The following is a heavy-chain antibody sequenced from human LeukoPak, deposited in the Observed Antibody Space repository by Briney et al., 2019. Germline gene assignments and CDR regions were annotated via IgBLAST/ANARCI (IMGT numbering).Heavy chain of an antibody. D-gene: IGHD3-10*01. CDR2: IIPIFGTA. J-gene: IGHJ4*02. CDR3: ARALWFGEFNTPLDY. CDR1: GGTFISYA. V-gene: IGHV1-69*13. Sequence: GASVKVSCKASGGTFISYAISWVRQAPGQGLEWMGGIIPIFGTANYAQKFQGRVTITADESTSTAYMELSSLRSEDTAVYYCARALWFGEFNTPLDYWGQGTLVTVSS.